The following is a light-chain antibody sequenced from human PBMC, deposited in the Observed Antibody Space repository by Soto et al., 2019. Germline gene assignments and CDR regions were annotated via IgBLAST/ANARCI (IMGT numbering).Light chain of an antibody. V-gene: IGKV3D-11*01. J-gene: IGKJ5*01. CDR1: QDGGTY. CDR3: QQGGNWPVT. Sequence: VLTQSPVTLYLSPGEIATLSCRASQDGGTYVAWYQVRGGQAPRLLISGASKRATGITDRINGGGSGADFILTINSLESGDSAVYFCQQGGNWPVTFGQGTRVEIK. CDR2: GAS.